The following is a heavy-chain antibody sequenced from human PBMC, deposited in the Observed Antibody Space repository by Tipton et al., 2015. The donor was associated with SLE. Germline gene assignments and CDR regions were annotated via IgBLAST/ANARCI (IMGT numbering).Heavy chain of an antibody. CDR2: IYAGGST. D-gene: IGHD3-9*01. V-gene: IGHV4-61*02. CDR3: ARDTRDWYMYWHFDL. Sequence: TLSLTCTVSGGSITNDNHYWSWIRQPAGKGLEWIGRIYAGGSTNYNPSLKSRLTISVDTSKNQFSLNLSSVTAADTAVYYCARDTRDWYMYWHFDLWGRGTLVTVSS. CDR1: GGSITNDNHY. J-gene: IGHJ2*01.